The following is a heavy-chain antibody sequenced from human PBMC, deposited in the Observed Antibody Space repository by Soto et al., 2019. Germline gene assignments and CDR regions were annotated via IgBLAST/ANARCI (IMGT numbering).Heavy chain of an antibody. Sequence: QVHLQGSGPGLVKPSETLSLTCTVSGGSISPYSWSWIRQPPGKGLEWIGYIFYNGGTNYNPSLKIRLTISVDTSKNQFSLRLTSVTAADTAVYYCARYHSSGFYGDYWGQGTLVTVSS. CDR1: GGSISPYS. V-gene: IGHV4-59*08. CDR3: ARYHSSGFYGDY. CDR2: IFYNGGT. D-gene: IGHD6-19*01. J-gene: IGHJ4*02.